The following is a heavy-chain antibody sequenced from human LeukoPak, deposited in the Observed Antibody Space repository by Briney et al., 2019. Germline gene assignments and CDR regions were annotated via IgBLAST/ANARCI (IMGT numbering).Heavy chain of an antibody. CDR2: ISYDGSNK. CDR1: GFTFSSYG. D-gene: IGHD2-2*01. J-gene: IGHJ4*02. CDR3: AKDQKWGPADYYFDS. Sequence: GGSLRLSCAASGFTFSSYGMHWVRQAPGKGLEWVAVISYDGSNKYYADSVKGRFTISRDNSKNTLYLQMNSLRVEDTAVYYCAKDQKWGPADYYFDSWGQGTLVTVSS. V-gene: IGHV3-30*18.